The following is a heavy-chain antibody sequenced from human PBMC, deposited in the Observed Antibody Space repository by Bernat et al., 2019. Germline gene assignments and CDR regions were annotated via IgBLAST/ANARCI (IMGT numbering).Heavy chain of an antibody. D-gene: IGHD6-13*01. Sequence: EVQLLESGGGLVQPGGSLRLSCAASGFTFSSYAMSWVRQAPGKGPEWVFSITGNGGTTYYADSVKGRFTVSRDNSRDTLFLQMNSLRAEDTAVYYCAKGPATSTSWPAPFDAWGQGTLVTVSS. V-gene: IGHV3-23*01. CDR3: AKGPATSTSWPAPFDA. CDR2: ITGNGGTT. CDR1: GFTFSSYA. J-gene: IGHJ4*02.